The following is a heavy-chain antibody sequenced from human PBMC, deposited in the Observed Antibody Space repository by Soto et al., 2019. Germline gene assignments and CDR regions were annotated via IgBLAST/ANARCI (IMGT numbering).Heavy chain of an antibody. CDR2: IYYSGST. CDR3: ARVGYSNYGVLEY. CDR1: GDSISSYY. D-gene: IGHD4-4*01. V-gene: IGHV4-59*01. J-gene: IGHJ4*02. Sequence: PSETLSLTCTVSGDSISSYYWSWIRQPPGKGLEWIGYIYYSGSTNYNPSLKSRLTISVNTAKNQFSLKLSSVTAADTAVYYCARVGYSNYGVLEYWGQGTLVTVSS.